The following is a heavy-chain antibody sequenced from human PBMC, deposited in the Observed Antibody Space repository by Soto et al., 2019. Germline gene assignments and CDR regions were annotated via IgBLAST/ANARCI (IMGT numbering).Heavy chain of an antibody. CDR2: VSGKSSSS. J-gene: IGHJ3*01. CDR3: AVKTPYSGDYRDAFDV. Sequence: EVQLLESGGGSVQPGESLRLSCAASGFSFSSYYMGWVRQVPGKGLEWVSAVSGKSSSSWYADCAKGRFTVSRDNLQNTEQMQMDSLRVEVTSVYYGAVKTPYSGDYRDAFDVWGKGTSVTVSS. CDR1: GFSFSSYY. V-gene: IGHV3-23*01. D-gene: IGHD5-12*01.